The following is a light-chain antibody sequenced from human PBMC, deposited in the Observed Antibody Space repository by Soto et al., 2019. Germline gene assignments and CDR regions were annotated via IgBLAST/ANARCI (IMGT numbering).Light chain of an antibody. CDR2: XAS. CDR1: QXXCXX. V-gene: IGKV1-5*01. Sequence: ACQXXCXXXXXYQXXPXKAPXXXIYXASALPRGVPSSFSGSGYGTEFTLTISRLQADDAETYCCQQYDVLSTFGQGTKVDI. J-gene: IGKJ1*01. CDR3: QQYDVLST.